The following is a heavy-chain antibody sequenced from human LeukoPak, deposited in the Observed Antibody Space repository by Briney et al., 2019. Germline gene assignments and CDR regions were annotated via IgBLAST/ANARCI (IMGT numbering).Heavy chain of an antibody. J-gene: IGHJ2*01. CDR2: INHSGST. CDR3: ARGRLIAATGRRWYFDL. Sequence: SETLSLTCAVYGGSFSGYYWSWIRPPPGKGLEWIGEINHSGSTNYNPPLKSRVTISLDTSKNQFSLKVTSVTAADTAVYYCARGRLIAATGRRWYFDLWGRGTQVTVSS. CDR1: GGSFSGYY. V-gene: IGHV4-34*01. D-gene: IGHD6-13*01.